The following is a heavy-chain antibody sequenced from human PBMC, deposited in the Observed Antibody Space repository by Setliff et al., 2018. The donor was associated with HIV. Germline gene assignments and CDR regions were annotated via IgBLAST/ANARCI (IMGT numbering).Heavy chain of an antibody. CDR3: ARDRGYCSGASCYGLDY. Sequence: ASVKVSCKASGSILTSYAIHWVRQAPGQGLEWMGWINAGNGDTKYSHKFQGRVSITRDTSANTAYMELSSLRSEDTAVYYCARDRGYCSGASCYGLDYWGQGTLVTVSS. CDR1: GSILTSYA. V-gene: IGHV1-3*01. J-gene: IGHJ4*02. CDR2: INAGNGDT. D-gene: IGHD2-15*01.